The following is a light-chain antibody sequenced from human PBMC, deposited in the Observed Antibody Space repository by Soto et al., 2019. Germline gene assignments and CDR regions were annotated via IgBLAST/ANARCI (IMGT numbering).Light chain of an antibody. CDR2: SNN. CDR3: AAWDDSLNGPV. V-gene: IGLV1-44*01. Sequence: QTVLTQPPAASWTPGQRVTISDSGSSSNIGSNTVNWYQQLPGTAPKLRIYSNNQRPSGVPDRFSGSKSGTSASLAISGLQSEDEADYYCAAWDDSLNGPVFGGGTQLTVL. CDR1: SSNIGSNT. J-gene: IGLJ3*02.